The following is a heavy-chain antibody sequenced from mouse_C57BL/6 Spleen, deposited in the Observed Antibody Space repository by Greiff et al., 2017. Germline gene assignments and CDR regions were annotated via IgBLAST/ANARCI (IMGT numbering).Heavy chain of an antibody. CDR2: IDPSDSET. Sequence: QVQLQQPGAELVRPGASVKLSCKASGYTFTSYWMHWVKQRPVQGLEWIGNIDPSDSETNYNQKFKGKSTLTVDKSSSTAYLQLSRLTSEDSAVYYCARDSTGSSCGSFDVWGTGTSVTVSS. D-gene: IGHD1-1*01. CDR1: GYTFTSYW. J-gene: IGHJ1*03. CDR3: ARDSTGSSCGSFDV. V-gene: IGHV1-52*01.